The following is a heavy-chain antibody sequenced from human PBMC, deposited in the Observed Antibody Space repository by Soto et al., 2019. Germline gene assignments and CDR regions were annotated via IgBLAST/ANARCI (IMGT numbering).Heavy chain of an antibody. D-gene: IGHD3-16*02. CDR3: ARVIVMITFGGVIATNKDNRFDP. Sequence: SVKVSCKASGVTFSSYGLSWVRQAPGQGLEWMGGIIPILGTTKYAQKFQGRVTITADESTRTAYMELSSLRSEDTAVYYCARVIVMITFGGVIATNKDNRFDPWGQGTLVTVSS. CDR1: GVTFSSYG. J-gene: IGHJ5*02. V-gene: IGHV1-69*13. CDR2: IIPILGTT.